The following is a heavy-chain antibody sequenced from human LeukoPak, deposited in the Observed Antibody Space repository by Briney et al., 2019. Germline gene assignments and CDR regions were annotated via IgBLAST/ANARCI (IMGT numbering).Heavy chain of an antibody. V-gene: IGHV3-11*01. D-gene: IGHD3-3*01. Sequence: GGSLRLSCAASGFTFSDYYMSWIRQAPGRGLEWVSYISSSGSTIYYADSVKGRFTISRDNAKNSLYLQMNSLRAEDTAVYYCARDFWSGYSDYWGQGTLVTVSS. CDR1: GFTFSDYY. J-gene: IGHJ4*02. CDR3: ARDFWSGYSDY. CDR2: ISSSGSTI.